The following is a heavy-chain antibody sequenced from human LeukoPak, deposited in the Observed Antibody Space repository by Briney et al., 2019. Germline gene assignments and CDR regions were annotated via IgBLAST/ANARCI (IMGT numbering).Heavy chain of an antibody. CDR3: AKNSRGYSYGYLDY. D-gene: IGHD5-18*01. J-gene: IGHJ4*02. Sequence: GGSLRLSCAASGFSFTDYVMHWVRQAPGKGLEGVAIMSYDGSNKYYADSVKGRFTISRDNSKNTLYLQMNSLRAEDTAVYYCAKNSRGYSYGYLDYWGQGTLVTVSS. CDR2: MSYDGSNK. V-gene: IGHV3-30*18. CDR1: GFSFTDYV.